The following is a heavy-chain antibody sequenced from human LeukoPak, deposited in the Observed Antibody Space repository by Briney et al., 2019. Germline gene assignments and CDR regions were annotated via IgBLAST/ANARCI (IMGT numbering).Heavy chain of an antibody. CDR1: GFTVSSNY. CDR3: ARANWNDDAFDI. J-gene: IGHJ3*02. V-gene: IGHV3-66*01. D-gene: IGHD1-20*01. Sequence: GGSLRLSCAASGFTVSSNYMSWVRQAPGKGLEWVSVIYSGGTTYYADSVKGRFTISRDNSKNTLHLQMNSLRADDTAVYYCARANWNDDAFDIWGQGTMVTVS. CDR2: IYSGGTT.